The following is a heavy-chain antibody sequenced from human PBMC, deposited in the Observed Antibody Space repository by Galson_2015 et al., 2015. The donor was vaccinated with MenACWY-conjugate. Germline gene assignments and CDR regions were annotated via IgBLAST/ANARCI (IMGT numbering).Heavy chain of an antibody. Sequence: SETLSLTCTVSGGSISRFYWSWIRQFPGEGLEWIGYMYYSGSANYNPSLKSRVTISVDTSKNQFSLNLTSVTAADTAVYYCARGVNLASMAGYWGQGTLVTVSS. CDR1: GGSISRFY. J-gene: IGHJ4*02. V-gene: IGHV4-59*01. CDR2: MYYSGSA. CDR3: ARGVNLASMAGY. D-gene: IGHD2-8*01.